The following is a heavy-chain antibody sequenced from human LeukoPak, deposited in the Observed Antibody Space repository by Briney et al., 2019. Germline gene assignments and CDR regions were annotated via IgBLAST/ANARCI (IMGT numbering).Heavy chain of an antibody. CDR2: IYSGGST. J-gene: IGHJ4*01. D-gene: IGHD6-13*01. V-gene: IGHV3-53*01. CDR1: GFIVSSNY. Sequence: KPGGSLRLSCAASGFIVSSNYMIWVRQAPGKGLEWVSTIYSGGSTYYADSVKGRFTISRDNSQNTLYLQMNSLRAEDTALYYCSRAATLAGPFDFWGQGTLVTVSA. CDR3: SRAATLAGPFDF.